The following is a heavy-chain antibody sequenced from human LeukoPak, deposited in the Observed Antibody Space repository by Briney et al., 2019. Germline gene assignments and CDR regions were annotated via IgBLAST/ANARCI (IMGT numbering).Heavy chain of an antibody. D-gene: IGHD3-3*01. V-gene: IGHV1-8*01. CDR2: MNPNSGNT. CDR1: GYTFTCYD. CDR3: ARGLFYPRFWPYYYYYYMDV. Sequence: ASVTVSCKSSGYTFTCYDINWVRQAAGQGLEWVGWMNPNSGNTGYAQEFQGRVTMTRNTSISTAYMELSSLRSEDTAVYYCARGLFYPRFWPYYYYYYMDVWGKGTTVTVSS. J-gene: IGHJ6*03.